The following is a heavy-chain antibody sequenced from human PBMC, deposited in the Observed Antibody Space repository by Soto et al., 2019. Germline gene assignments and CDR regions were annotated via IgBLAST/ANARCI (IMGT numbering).Heavy chain of an antibody. CDR2: IDPSDSYT. Sequence: GESLKISCKGSGYSFKSYWISWVRQMPGKGLEWMGRIDPSDSYTNYSPSFQGHVTISAVKSISTAYLEWDSLKASDTAMYYCARSYYSGSFWFDPWGQGTLVTVSS. J-gene: IGHJ5*02. V-gene: IGHV5-10-1*01. D-gene: IGHD3-10*01. CDR1: GYSFKSYW. CDR3: ARSYYSGSFWFDP.